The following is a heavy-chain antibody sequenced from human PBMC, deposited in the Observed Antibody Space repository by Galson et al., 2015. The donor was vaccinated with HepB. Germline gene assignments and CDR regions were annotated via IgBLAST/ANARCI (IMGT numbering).Heavy chain of an antibody. V-gene: IGHV1-18*04. CDR3: ARVVERGYYGSGSSYGMDV. J-gene: IGHJ6*02. Sequence: SVKVSCKASGYTFTSYGISWVRQAPGQGLEWMGWISAYNGNTNYAQKLQGRVTMTTDTSTSTAYMELRSLRSDDTAVDYCARVVERGYYGSGSSYGMDVWGQGTTVTVSS. CDR1: GYTFTSYG. D-gene: IGHD3-10*01. CDR2: ISAYNGNT.